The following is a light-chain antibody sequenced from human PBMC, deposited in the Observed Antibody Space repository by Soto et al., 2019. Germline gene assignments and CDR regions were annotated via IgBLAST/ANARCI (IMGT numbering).Light chain of an antibody. J-gene: IGKJ1*01. V-gene: IGKV3-20*01. Sequence: IVLTQSPATLSVAPGERATLGCRASQSVSSSYLAWYQQKPGQAPRLLIYGASSRATGIPDRFSGSGSGTDFTLTISRLEPEDFAVYYCQQYGSSPWTFGQGTKVDIK. CDR1: QSVSSSY. CDR3: QQYGSSPWT. CDR2: GAS.